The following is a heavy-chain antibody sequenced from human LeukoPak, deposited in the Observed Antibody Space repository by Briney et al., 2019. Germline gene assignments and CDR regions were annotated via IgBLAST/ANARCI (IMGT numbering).Heavy chain of an antibody. Sequence: GGSLRLSCAASGFTFSDYYMTWIRQAPGKGLEWVSYISSSGTTIYYADSVKGRFTISRDNAKNSLCLQMNSLRAEDTAVYYCARVAQLWFGNDYWGQGTLVTVSS. CDR3: ARVAQLWFGNDY. CDR1: GFTFSDYY. J-gene: IGHJ4*02. D-gene: IGHD5-18*01. CDR2: ISSSGTTI. V-gene: IGHV3-11*04.